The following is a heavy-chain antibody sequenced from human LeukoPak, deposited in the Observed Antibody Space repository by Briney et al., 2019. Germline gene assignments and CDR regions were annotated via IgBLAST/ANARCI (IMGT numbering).Heavy chain of an antibody. D-gene: IGHD5-24*01. V-gene: IGHV3-33*01. Sequence: GGSLRLSCAASGFTSSTYGMQWVRQAPGKGLEWVALIWYDGSKKYYADSVKGRFTISRDNSKNTLYLEMNSLRAEDTAVYYCARDLGQEIRYAFGIWGQGTMVTVFS. CDR1: GFTSSTYG. CDR2: IWYDGSKK. CDR3: ARDLGQEIRYAFGI. J-gene: IGHJ3*02.